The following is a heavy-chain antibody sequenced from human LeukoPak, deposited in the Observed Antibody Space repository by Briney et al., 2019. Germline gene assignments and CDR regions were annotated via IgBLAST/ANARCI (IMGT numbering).Heavy chain of an antibody. Sequence: ASVKVSCKASGVTFTSSAMQWVRQARGQRLEWIGWIVVGSGNTNYAQKFQERVTITRDMSTSTAYMELSSLRSEDTAVYYCAADYYDSSGYGNYYYYYGMDVWCQGTTVTVSS. CDR2: IVVGSGNT. V-gene: IGHV1-58*02. J-gene: IGHJ6*02. CDR3: AADYYDSSGYGNYYYYYGMDV. D-gene: IGHD3-22*01. CDR1: GVTFTSSA.